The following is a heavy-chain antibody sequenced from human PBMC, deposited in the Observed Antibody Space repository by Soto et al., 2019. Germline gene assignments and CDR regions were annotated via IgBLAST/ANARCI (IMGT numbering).Heavy chain of an antibody. Sequence: QVQLVQSGAEVKKPGSSVKVSCKASGGTFRTSAISWVRQAPGQGLEWVGGIMPVFRRPKYAQNFHGRVTISRDETTSKAYMEPSSLRCDEPGVYYCAGDKDRPQLGGNYYYILDVWGQGTAVTVSS. CDR3: AGDKDRPQLGGNYYYILDV. V-gene: IGHV1-69*05. D-gene: IGHD3-3*02. CDR1: GGTFRTSA. CDR2: IMPVFRRP. J-gene: IGHJ6*02.